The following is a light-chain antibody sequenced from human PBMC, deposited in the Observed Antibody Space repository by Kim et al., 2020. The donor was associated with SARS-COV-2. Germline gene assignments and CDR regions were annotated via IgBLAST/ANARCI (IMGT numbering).Light chain of an antibody. V-gene: IGKV3-11*01. CDR2: DAS. CDR1: QFIDNG. J-gene: IGKJ2*01. Sequence: SLAQGQRAPKSGRAEQFIDNGLAWNQQKPRQVPRLLIYDASNRATGIPARFSGSGSGTDFTLTISSLEPEDFAVYYCQHRRTWPLTFGQGTKLEI. CDR3: QHRRTWPLT.